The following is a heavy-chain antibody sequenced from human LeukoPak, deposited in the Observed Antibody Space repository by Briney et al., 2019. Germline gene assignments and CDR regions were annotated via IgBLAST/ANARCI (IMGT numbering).Heavy chain of an antibody. CDR2: IHPGDSDT. Sequence: GESLKISCEASGHSFTTFWIGWVRQMPGKGLEWMGIIHPGDSDTTYSPSFQGQVTISADKSINTAYLHWSSLKTSDTAMYYCARQNTGGSGLYWGQGTLVTVSS. CDR1: GHSFTTFW. J-gene: IGHJ4*02. D-gene: IGHD2-8*02. CDR3: ARQNTGGSGLY. V-gene: IGHV5-51*01.